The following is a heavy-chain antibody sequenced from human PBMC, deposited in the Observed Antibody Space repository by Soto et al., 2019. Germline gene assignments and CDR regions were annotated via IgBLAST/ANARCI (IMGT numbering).Heavy chain of an antibody. CDR2: ISSSSSYI. J-gene: IGHJ4*02. CDR3: ARDQWLVCFDY. V-gene: IGHV3-21*01. CDR1: GFTFSSYS. Sequence: GGSLRLSCAASGFTFSSYSMNWVRQAPGKGLEWVSSISSSSSYIYYADSVKGRFTISRDNAKNSLYLQMNSLRAEDTAVYYCARDQWLVCFDYWGQGTLVTVSS. D-gene: IGHD6-19*01.